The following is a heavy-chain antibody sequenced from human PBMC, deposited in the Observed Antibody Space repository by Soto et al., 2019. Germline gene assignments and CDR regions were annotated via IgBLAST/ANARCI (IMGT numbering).Heavy chain of an antibody. CDR3: ARLLCSGGSCYQQYYFDY. CDR2: INHSGST. D-gene: IGHD2-15*01. J-gene: IGHJ4*02. Sequence: PSETLSLTCAVYGGSFSGYYWSWIRQPPGKGLEWIGEINHSGSTNYNPSLKSRVTISVDTSKNQFSLKLSSVTAADTAVFYFARLLCSGGSCYQQYYFDYWGQGTLVTVSS. CDR1: GGSFSGYY. V-gene: IGHV4-34*01.